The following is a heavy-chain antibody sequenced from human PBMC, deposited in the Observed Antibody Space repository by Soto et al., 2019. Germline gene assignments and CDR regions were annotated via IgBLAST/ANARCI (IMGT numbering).Heavy chain of an antibody. D-gene: IGHD5-18*01. J-gene: IGHJ4*02. CDR2: INTGRGNT. CDR3: STDAYSSGYYSDY. V-gene: IGHV1-3*04. Sequence: QVQLVQSGAEVKKPGASVKISCKTSGYTFTRYTIHWVLQAPGQRLEWRGWINTGRGNTKYSEKFQGRVTITAATSASTAYMELSSLTSSDTALYYCSTDAYSSGYYSDYWGQGTLVTVSS. CDR1: GYTFTRYT.